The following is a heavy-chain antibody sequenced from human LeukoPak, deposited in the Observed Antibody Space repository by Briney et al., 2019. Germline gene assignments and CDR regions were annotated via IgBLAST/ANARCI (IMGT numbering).Heavy chain of an antibody. CDR1: GFTFSSYE. D-gene: IGHD5-18*01. CDR3: ARQQQQLWYD. Sequence: GGSLRLSCAASGFTFSSYEMNWVRQAPGKGLEWVSYISSSAGTTYYADSVKGRFTISRDNAKNSLYLQMNSLRAEDMAVYFCARQQQQLWYDWGQGTLVTVSS. V-gene: IGHV3-48*03. J-gene: IGHJ4*02. CDR2: ISSSAGTT.